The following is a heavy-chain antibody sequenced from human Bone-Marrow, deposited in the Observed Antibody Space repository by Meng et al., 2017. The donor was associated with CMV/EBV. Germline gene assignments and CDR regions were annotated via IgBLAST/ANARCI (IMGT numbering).Heavy chain of an antibody. Sequence: GESLKISCAASGFSVGTNFMTWVRQGPGKGLEWVSIIYVGGTIKYADSVKGRFTISRDSFQNTVYLQINSLRAEDTAVYYCAKVVYSGPKPVSYYYDRSGYYYGNYGMDVWGQGTTVTVSS. V-gene: IGHV3-53*01. CDR2: IYVGGTI. CDR1: GFSVGTNF. D-gene: IGHD3-22*01. CDR3: AKVVYSGPKPVSYYYDRSGYYYGNYGMDV. J-gene: IGHJ6*02.